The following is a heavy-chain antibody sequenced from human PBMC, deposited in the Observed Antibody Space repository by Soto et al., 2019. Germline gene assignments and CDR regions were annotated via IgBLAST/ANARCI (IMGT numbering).Heavy chain of an antibody. CDR1: GGSISSGDYY. CDR3: RGYCSSTSCYGPYYYYGMDV. J-gene: IGHJ6*02. CDR2: IYYSGTT. V-gene: IGHV4-30-4*01. D-gene: IGHD2-2*01. Sequence: LSLTCTVSGGSISSGDYYWSWIRQPPGKGLEWIGYIYYSGTTYYNPSLKSRVTISVDTSKNQFSLKLSSVTAADTAVYYCRGYCSSTSCYGPYYYYGMDVWGQGTTVTVSS.